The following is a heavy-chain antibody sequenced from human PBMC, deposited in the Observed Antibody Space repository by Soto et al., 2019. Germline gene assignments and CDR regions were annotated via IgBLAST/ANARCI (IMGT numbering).Heavy chain of an antibody. D-gene: IGHD3-16*01. CDR1: GGAFNSGSYY. J-gene: IGHJ4*02. CDR3: ARDYDYFDH. V-gene: IGHV4-61*01. Sequence: SDTLSLTSTVTGGAFNSGSYYWSWIRQSPGKGLEWIGYVYYTGRTSYNPSLKSRVTIFADTSKNQFSLMLTSVTAADTAVYYCARDYDYFDHWGQGIRVTVSS. CDR2: VYYTGRT.